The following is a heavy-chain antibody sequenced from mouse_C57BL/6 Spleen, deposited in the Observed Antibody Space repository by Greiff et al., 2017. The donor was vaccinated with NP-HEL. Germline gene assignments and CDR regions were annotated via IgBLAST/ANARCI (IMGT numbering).Heavy chain of an antibody. CDR3: ERSRYYYAMDY. J-gene: IGHJ4*01. Sequence: QVQLQQSGPELVKPGASVKLSCKASGYAFSSSWMNWVKQRPGKGLEWIGRIYPGDGYTNYNWKFKGKATLTADKSSSTAYMQLSSLTSEDSAVYFYERSRYYYAMDYWGQGTSVTVSS. CDR1: GYAFSSSW. CDR2: IYPGDGYT. V-gene: IGHV1-82*01.